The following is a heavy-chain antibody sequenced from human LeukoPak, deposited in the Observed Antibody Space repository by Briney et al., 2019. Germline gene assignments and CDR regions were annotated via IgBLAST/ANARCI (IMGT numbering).Heavy chain of an antibody. CDR2: ISSSSSYI. J-gene: IGHJ3*02. CDR3: ARVNWEGAFDI. Sequence: GGSLRLSCAASGFTFSSYSMNWVRQAPWKGLEWVPSISSSSSYIYYADSVKGRFTISRDNAKNSLYLQMNSLRAEDTAVYYCARVNWEGAFDIWGQGTMVTVSS. V-gene: IGHV3-21*01. D-gene: IGHD1-26*01. CDR1: GFTFSSYS.